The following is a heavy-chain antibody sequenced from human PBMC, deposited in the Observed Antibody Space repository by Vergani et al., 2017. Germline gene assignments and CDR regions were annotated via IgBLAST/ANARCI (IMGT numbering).Heavy chain of an antibody. J-gene: IGHJ4*02. V-gene: IGHV1-2*02. CDR3: VRGGSFDWLSS. Sequence: QVQLVQSGAEVKKPGAAVKVSCKASGYYFTDNYLHWVRQAPGQGIEWIGRITPRNGGTQYAEKFKGRVTMTRDTSITTAYMELTRLTADDTAVYYCVRGGSFDWLSSWGQGTLVTVSS. CDR2: ITPRNGGT. D-gene: IGHD3-9*01. CDR1: GYYFTDNY.